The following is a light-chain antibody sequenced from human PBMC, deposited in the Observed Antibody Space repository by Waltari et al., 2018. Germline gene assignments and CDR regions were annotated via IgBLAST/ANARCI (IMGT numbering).Light chain of an antibody. CDR3: QAWDSSTVV. J-gene: IGLJ2*01. Sequence: SYELTQPPSVSVSPGQPASITCSVAKLGDKYVSWYQQRPGQSPVLVMYQDTKRPSGIPGRFSGSNSGNTATLTISGTQAMDEADYYCQAWDSSTVVFGGGTKLTVL. CDR1: KLGDKY. V-gene: IGLV3-1*01. CDR2: QDT.